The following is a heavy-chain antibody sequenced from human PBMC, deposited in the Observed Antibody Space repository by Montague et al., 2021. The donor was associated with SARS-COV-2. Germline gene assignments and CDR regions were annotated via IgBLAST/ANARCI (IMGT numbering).Heavy chain of an antibody. CDR1: GDSCSCCY. CDR3: ARGQGVYCLNGDLNY. J-gene: IGHJ4*02. CDR2: IIHCRST. D-gene: IGHD2-8*01. V-gene: IGHV4-34*01. Sequence: SETLSLTCAVDGDSCSCCYWRRIRQPPGKGLEWIGDIIHCRSTNKNPSLKTRVTISIDTSKNQFSLKLSSVTAADTAVYYCARGQGVYCLNGDLNYWGQGTLVTVSS.